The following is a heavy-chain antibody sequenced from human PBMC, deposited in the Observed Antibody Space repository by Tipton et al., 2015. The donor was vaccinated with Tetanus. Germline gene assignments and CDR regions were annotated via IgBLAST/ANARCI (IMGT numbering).Heavy chain of an antibody. Sequence: VQLVQSGAEVKKTGESLKISCQGSGYNFNLYWIAWVRQMPGKGLEWMGIIYPGDSDTTYSPSFQGQVTISADKSITTAYLQWSSLRASDTAMYYCARRGGGDLDHWGQGTLVTVSS. CDR2: IYPGDSDT. CDR3: ARRGGGDLDH. V-gene: IGHV5-51*01. J-gene: IGHJ4*02. CDR1: GYNFNLYW. D-gene: IGHD2-21*02.